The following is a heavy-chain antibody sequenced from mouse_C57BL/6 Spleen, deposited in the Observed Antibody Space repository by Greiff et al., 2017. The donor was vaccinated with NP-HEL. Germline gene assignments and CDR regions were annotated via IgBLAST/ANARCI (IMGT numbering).Heavy chain of an antibody. D-gene: IGHD2-1*01. V-gene: IGHV1-69*01. J-gene: IGHJ3*01. CDR1: GYTFTSYW. Sequence: QVQLQQPGAELVMPGASVKLSCKASGYTFTSYWMHWVKQRPGQGLEWIGEIDPSDSYTNYNQKFKGKSTLTVDKSSSTAYMQLSSLTSEDSAVYYCARGGGNPWFAHWGQGTLVTVSA. CDR2: IDPSDSYT. CDR3: ARGGGNPWFAH.